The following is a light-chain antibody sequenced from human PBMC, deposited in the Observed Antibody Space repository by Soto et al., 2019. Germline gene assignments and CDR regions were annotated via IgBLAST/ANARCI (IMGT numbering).Light chain of an antibody. Sequence: DIQMTQSPSTLSASVGDRVTITCRASQSINNWLAWYQQKPGKAPKLFIFKASNLASGVPSRFSGSASGTDFTLSISSLQPDDFATYFCQQYESFPRTFGQGNKVEIK. J-gene: IGKJ1*01. CDR3: QQYESFPRT. V-gene: IGKV1-5*03. CDR1: QSINNW. CDR2: KAS.